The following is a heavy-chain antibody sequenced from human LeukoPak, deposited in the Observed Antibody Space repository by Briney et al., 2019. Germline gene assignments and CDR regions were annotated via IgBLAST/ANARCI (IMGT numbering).Heavy chain of an antibody. CDR2: ISYDGSNK. Sequence: GGSLRLSCAASGFTFSSYGMHWVRQAPGKGLEWVAVISYDGSNKYYADSVKGRFTISRDNSKNTLYLQMNSLRAEDTAVYYCANWGRWVRGVIIQNWGQGTLVTVSS. V-gene: IGHV3-30*18. D-gene: IGHD3-10*01. CDR3: ANWGRWVRGVIIQN. CDR1: GFTFSSYG. J-gene: IGHJ4*02.